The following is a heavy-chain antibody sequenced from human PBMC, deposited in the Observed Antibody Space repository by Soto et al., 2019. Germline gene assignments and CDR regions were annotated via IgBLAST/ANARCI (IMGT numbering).Heavy chain of an antibody. V-gene: IGHV3-23*01. D-gene: IGHD5-12*01. CDR1: GFTFSSYA. Sequence: EVQLSESGGGLVQPGGSLRLSCAASGFTFSSYAMSWVRQAPGKGLAWVSAISGNGGRTLYADSVKGRFTISRDDSKNTLFLQMNSLRAEDTAVYTCAKDSGYDFATYFDYWGQGTLVTVSS. CDR3: AKDSGYDFATYFDY. J-gene: IGHJ4*02. CDR2: ISGNGGRT.